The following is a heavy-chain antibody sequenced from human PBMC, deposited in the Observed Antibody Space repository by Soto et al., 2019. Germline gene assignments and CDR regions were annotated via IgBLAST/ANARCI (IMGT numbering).Heavy chain of an antibody. Sequence: QVQLVQSGAEVKKPGASVKVSCKASGYTFTSYGIICVRQAPGQGLEWMGWISVYNGNTNYAQKIQGRVTMTTDTSTSTAYMELRSLRSDDTAVYYCARDSSGYSSGWAFDYWGQGTLVTVTS. D-gene: IGHD6-19*01. J-gene: IGHJ4*02. V-gene: IGHV1-18*04. CDR2: ISVYNGNT. CDR1: GYTFTSYG. CDR3: ARDSSGYSSGWAFDY.